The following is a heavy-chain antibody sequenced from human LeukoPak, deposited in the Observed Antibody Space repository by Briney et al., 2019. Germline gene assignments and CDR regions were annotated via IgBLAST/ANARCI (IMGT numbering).Heavy chain of an antibody. J-gene: IGHJ6*03. CDR1: GFTFTNYW. CDR3: GRAGPVTKDHFMDV. D-gene: IGHD2-2*01. Sequence: GSLRLSCAVSGFTFTNYWMSWARQSPGKGLEWVANIYLDGSRAYYVDSVKGRFTISRDNAKNSLFLQMNSLSAEDTAVYYCGRAGPVTKDHFMDVWGKGTTVTVSS. V-gene: IGHV3-7*01. CDR2: IYLDGSRA.